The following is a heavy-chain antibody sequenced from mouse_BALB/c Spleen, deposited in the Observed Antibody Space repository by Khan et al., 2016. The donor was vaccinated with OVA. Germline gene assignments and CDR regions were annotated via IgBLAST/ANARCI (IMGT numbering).Heavy chain of an antibody. Sequence: QVQLQQSGAELARPGDSVKMSCKASGYTFTSYTIHWIKKRPGQGLEWIGYINPSNGYTYYTQKLKDKATLTTDKSSTTAYLQLSSLTSDDSAVYSCISNGAYHRNYDCVAYWGQGTLVTVSA. J-gene: IGHJ3*01. CDR1: GYTFTSYT. V-gene: IGHV1-4*01. D-gene: IGHD2-5*01. CDR3: ISNGAYHRNYDCVAY. CDR2: INPSNGYT.